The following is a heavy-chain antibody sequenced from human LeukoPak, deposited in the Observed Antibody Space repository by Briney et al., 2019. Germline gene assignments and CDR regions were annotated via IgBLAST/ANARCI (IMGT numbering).Heavy chain of an antibody. V-gene: IGHV4-61*02. Sequence: SQTLSLTCTVSGGSISSGSYYWSWIRQPAGKGLEWIGRIYTSGSTNYNPSLKSRVTISVDTSKNQFSLKLSSVTAADTAVYYCARDRRRGYDAFDIWGQGTMVTVSS. CDR2: IYTSGST. CDR3: ARDRRRGYDAFDI. CDR1: GGSISSGSYY. D-gene: IGHD3-22*01. J-gene: IGHJ3*02.